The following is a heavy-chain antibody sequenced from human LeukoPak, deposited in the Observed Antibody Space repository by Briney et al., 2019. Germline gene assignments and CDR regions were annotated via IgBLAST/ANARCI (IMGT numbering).Heavy chain of an antibody. CDR1: GGPISSYN. Sequence: PSETLSLTCNVSGGPISSYNRNWLRQLPGKRLEWIGRIFYSGTTDYNASLKSRVTITRDTSKNHFSLNLSAVTAADTAVYFCARVRDFGADSDAFDVWGQGTMVTVSS. J-gene: IGHJ3*01. CDR3: ARVRDFGADSDAFDV. V-gene: IGHV4-59*01. D-gene: IGHD4/OR15-4a*01. CDR2: IFYSGTT.